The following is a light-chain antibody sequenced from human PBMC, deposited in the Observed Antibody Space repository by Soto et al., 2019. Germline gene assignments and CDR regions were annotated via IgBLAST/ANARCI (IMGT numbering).Light chain of an antibody. CDR2: GAS. J-gene: IGKJ2*01. Sequence: EIVMTQSPATLSVSPGERATLSCRASQSVSSNFAWYQQKPGQATRLLIYGASTRATGIPARFSGSGSGTEFTLNISSLQSEDFAVYYCQQYNNWPYTFGQGTKLEIK. CDR1: QSVSSN. V-gene: IGKV3-15*01. CDR3: QQYNNWPYT.